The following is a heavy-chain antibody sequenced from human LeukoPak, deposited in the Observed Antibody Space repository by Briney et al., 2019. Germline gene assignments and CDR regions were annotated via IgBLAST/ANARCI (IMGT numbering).Heavy chain of an antibody. D-gene: IGHD3-9*01. CDR1: GFTFSSYG. CDR2: ISYDGSNK. J-gene: IGHJ4*02. CDR3: AKAYGILTGYYIY. V-gene: IGHV3-30*18. Sequence: PGGSLRLSCAASGFTFSSYGMHWVRQAPGKGLEWVAFISYDGSNKYYADSVKGRFTISRDNSKNTLYLQMNSLRAEDTAVYYCAKAYGILTGYYIYWGQGTLVTVSS.